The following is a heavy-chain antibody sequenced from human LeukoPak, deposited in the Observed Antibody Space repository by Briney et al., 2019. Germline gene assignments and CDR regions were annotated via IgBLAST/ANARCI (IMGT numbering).Heavy chain of an antibody. CDR2: INHSGST. D-gene: IGHD6-13*01. V-gene: IGHV4-34*01. CDR1: SGSFSGYY. Sequence: SETLSLTCAVYSGSFSGYYWSWIRQPPGKGLEWIGEINHSGSTNYNPSPKSRVTISVDTSKNQFSLKLSSVTAADTAVYYCARLIARIAAAGKNWFDPWGQGTLVTVSS. J-gene: IGHJ5*02. CDR3: ARLIARIAAAGKNWFDP.